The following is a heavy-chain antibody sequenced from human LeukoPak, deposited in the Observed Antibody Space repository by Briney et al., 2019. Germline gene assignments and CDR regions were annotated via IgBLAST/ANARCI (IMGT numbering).Heavy chain of an antibody. V-gene: IGHV1-69*02. CDR2: IIPILGIA. CDR1: GGTFSRYT. D-gene: IGHD5-18*01. Sequence: ASVKVSCKASGGTFSRYTISWVRQAPGQGLEWMGRIIPILGIANYAQKFQGRVTITADKSTSTAYMELSSLRSEDTAVYYCARGPPLDGYSYGENWFDPWGQGTLVTVSS. CDR3: ARGPPLDGYSYGENWFDP. J-gene: IGHJ5*02.